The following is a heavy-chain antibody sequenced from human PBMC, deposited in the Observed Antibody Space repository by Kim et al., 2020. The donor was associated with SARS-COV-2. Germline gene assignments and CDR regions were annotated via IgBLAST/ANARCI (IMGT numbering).Heavy chain of an antibody. CDR3: ARQDCSGGSCYTDWFDP. V-gene: IGHV4-39*01. D-gene: IGHD2-15*01. J-gene: IGHJ5*02. Sequence: LKSRVTISVDTSKNQFSLKLSSVTAADTAVYYCARQDCSGGSCYTDWFDPWGQGTLVTVSS.